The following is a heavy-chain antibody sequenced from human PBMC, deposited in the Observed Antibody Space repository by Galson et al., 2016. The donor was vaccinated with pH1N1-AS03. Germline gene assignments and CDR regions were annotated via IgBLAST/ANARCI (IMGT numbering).Heavy chain of an antibody. J-gene: IGHJ2*01. CDR3: ARESPLHYYLDL. CDR1: GFSFSASW. D-gene: IGHD1-26*01. V-gene: IGHV3-7*03. Sequence: SLRLSCAASGFSFSASWMSWVRQAPGKGLEWVANIRQDGSEKYYVESVEGRFTISRDNAKNSLYLQMNSLRDEDRAVYYCARESPLHYYLDLLGRGTLVTVSS. CDR2: IRQDGSEK.